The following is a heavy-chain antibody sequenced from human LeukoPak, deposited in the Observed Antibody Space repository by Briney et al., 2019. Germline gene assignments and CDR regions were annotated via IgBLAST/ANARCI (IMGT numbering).Heavy chain of an antibody. V-gene: IGHV3-23*01. D-gene: IGHD1-1*01. Sequence: GGSLRLSCAASGFTFTNYAISWVPQAPGKGLEWVSTIDSSGAGTHYADSVKGRFANSRDNSKSTLYLQMNSLRPEDTAVYYCAKGGSNNWSFDNWGQGTLVTVSS. CDR3: AKGGSNNWSFDN. CDR2: IDSSGAGT. J-gene: IGHJ4*02. CDR1: GFTFTNYA.